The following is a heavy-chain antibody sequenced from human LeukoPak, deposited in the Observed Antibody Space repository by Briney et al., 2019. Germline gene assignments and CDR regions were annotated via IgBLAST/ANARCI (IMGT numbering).Heavy chain of an antibody. J-gene: IGHJ6*03. CDR3: ARHWADYYYYMDV. CDR2: IYTSGST. D-gene: IGHD3-16*01. V-gene: IGHV4-59*10. Sequence: SETLSLTCAVYGGSFSGYYWSWIRQPPGKGLEWIGRIYTSGSTNYNPSLKSRVTMSVDTSKNQFSLKLSSVTAADTAVYYCARHWADYYYYMDVWGKGTTVTVSS. CDR1: GGSFSGYY.